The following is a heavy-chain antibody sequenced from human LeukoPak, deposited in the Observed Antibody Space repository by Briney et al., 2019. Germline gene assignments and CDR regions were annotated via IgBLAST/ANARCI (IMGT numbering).Heavy chain of an antibody. CDR1: GGSFSGYY. D-gene: IGHD3-10*01. CDR3: ARDRVYGMDV. J-gene: IGHJ6*02. Sequence: SETLSLTCAVYGGSFSGYYWSWIRQPPGKGLEWIGEINHSGSTNYNPSLKSRVTISVDTSKNQFSLKLSSVTAADTAVYYCARDRVYGMDVWGQGTTVTVSS. V-gene: IGHV4-34*01. CDR2: INHSGST.